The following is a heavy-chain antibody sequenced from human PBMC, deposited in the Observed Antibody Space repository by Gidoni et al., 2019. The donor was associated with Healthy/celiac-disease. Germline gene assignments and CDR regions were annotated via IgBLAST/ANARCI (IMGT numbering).Heavy chain of an antibody. J-gene: IGHJ4*02. CDR1: GCTFSSYW. V-gene: IGHV3-74*01. D-gene: IGHD6-19*01. Sequence: EVQLVESGGGLVQPGGSLRLSCAASGCTFSSYWMHWVRQAPGKGLVWGSRINDDGISTSYADSVKGRFTISRDNTKNTLFLQMNSLRAEDTAVYYCARGRSQWLLPCDYWGQGTLVTVSS. CDR2: INDDGIST. CDR3: ARGRSQWLLPCDY.